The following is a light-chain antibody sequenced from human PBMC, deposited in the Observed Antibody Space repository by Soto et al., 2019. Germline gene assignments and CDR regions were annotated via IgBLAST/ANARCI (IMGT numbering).Light chain of an antibody. CDR3: QQYGTSPPT. CDR1: QSVSSNF. V-gene: IGKV3-20*01. J-gene: IGKJ1*01. CDR2: AAS. Sequence: EIVLTQSPGTLSLSPGERATLSCKASQSVSSNFLAWYQRKPGQAPRLLIYAASYRATDIPYRFSGSGSGTDFTLTIARLDPEDFAVYYCQQYGTSPPTFGQGAKVEI.